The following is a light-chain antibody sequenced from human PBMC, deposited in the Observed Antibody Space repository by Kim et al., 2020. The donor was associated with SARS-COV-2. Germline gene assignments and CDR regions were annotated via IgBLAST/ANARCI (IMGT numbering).Light chain of an antibody. V-gene: IGKV1-9*01. CDR2: AAS. Sequence: DIQLTQSLSLLSASVGDRVTISCRASQGIVNSLACYHQKPGKAPDLLIYAASTLQSGVPSRFSGSGSGTEFTLPISSLQPEDFATYGCPQLNSDALTFDGGTKVDIK. J-gene: IGKJ4*01. CDR3: PQLNSDALT. CDR1: QGIVNS.